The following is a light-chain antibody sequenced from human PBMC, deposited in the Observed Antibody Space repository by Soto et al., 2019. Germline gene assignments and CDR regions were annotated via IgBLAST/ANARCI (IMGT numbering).Light chain of an antibody. Sequence: EIVLTQSPATLSLSPGERATLSCRASQSVSSYLAWYQHKPGQAPRLLIYDASNRATGIPARFSGSGSGTDFTLTISSLEPEDFAVYYCQQRSNWPPTWTFGQGNKVEIK. CDR3: QQRSNWPPTWT. J-gene: IGKJ1*01. CDR1: QSVSSY. CDR2: DAS. V-gene: IGKV3-11*01.